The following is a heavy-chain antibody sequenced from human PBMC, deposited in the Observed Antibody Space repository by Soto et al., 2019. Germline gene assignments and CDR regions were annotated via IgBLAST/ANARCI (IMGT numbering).Heavy chain of an antibody. V-gene: IGHV4-38-2*02. J-gene: IGHJ5*02. CDR1: GYSINSGYI. CDR2: RYSTGTT. Sequence: SETLSLTCTVSGYSINSGYIWGWVRRPPGQGLEWIGSRYSTGTTYFNPSLRRRVKMSVDTSKNQLSLVVRSVTAADTAVYYCVARATVVNSPWFDPWGQGTQVTVSS. CDR3: VARATVVNSPWFDP. D-gene: IGHD1-1*01.